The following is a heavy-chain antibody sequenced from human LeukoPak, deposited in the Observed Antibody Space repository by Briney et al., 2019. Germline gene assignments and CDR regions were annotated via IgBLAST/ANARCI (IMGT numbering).Heavy chain of an antibody. J-gene: IGHJ6*03. V-gene: IGHV4-59*01. D-gene: IGHD6-13*01. Sequence: SETLSLTCTVPGGSISSYYWSWIRQPPGKGLEWIGYIYYSGSTNYNPSLKSRVTISVDTSKNQFSLKLSSVTAADTAVYYCARGLIAAAGYYYYYYYMDVWGKGTTVTVSS. CDR2: IYYSGST. CDR3: ARGLIAAAGYYYYYYYMDV. CDR1: GGSISSYY.